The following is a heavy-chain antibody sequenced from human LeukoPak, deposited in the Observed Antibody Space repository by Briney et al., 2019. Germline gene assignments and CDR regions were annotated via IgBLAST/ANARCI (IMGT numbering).Heavy chain of an antibody. CDR3: AGARCSGGSCYYRTPDAFDI. Sequence: SQTLSLTCSVSGGSISSGGYYWSWIRQHPGRGLEWIGYIYYSGSTNYNPSLKSRVTISVDTSKNQFSLKLSSVTAADTAVYYCAGARCSGGSCYYRTPDAFDIWGQGTMATVSS. J-gene: IGHJ3*02. V-gene: IGHV4-30-4*08. CDR2: IYYSGST. CDR1: GGSISSGGYY. D-gene: IGHD2-15*01.